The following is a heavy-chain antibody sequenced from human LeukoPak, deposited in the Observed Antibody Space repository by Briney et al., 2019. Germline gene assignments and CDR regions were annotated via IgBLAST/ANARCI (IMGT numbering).Heavy chain of an antibody. J-gene: IGHJ6*02. CDR1: GFTFTNAW. D-gene: IGHD3-10*01. CDR2: IKGKTDGGTT. CDR3: TTGPFDYYGSASYLANGMDV. V-gene: IGHV3-15*01. Sequence: GGSLRLSCAASGFTFTNAWMSWVRQAPGKGLEWVGRIKGKTDGGTTDYSAPVKGGFTISRDHSKNTLYLQMNSLKTEDTAVYYCTTGPFDYYGSASYLANGMDVWGQGTTVTVSS.